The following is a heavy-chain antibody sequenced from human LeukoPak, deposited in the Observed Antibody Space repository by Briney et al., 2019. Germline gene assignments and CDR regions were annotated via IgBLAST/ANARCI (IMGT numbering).Heavy chain of an antibody. CDR1: GGSISSYY. CDR2: IYTIGST. D-gene: IGHD3-22*01. CDR3: ARGGGSGYLNY. V-gene: IGHV4-4*07. J-gene: IGHJ4*02. Sequence: SETLSLTCTVSGGSISSYYWSWIRQPAGKGLEWIGRIYTIGSTNYNSSLKSRVTMSVDTSKNKFSLKLSSVSAADTAMYYCARGGGSGYLNYWGQGTLVTVSS.